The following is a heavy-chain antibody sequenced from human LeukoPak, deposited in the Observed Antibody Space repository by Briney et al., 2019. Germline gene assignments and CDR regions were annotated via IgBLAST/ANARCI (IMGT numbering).Heavy chain of an antibody. V-gene: IGHV4-34*01. CDR2: INHSGST. CDR3: ARGRLRRGYFDY. CDR1: GGSFSGYY. D-gene: IGHD5/OR15-5a*01. Sequence: SETLSLTCAVYGGSFSGYYWSWIRQSPGKGLEWIGEINHSGSTNYNPSPKSRVTISVDTSKNQFSLKLSSVTAADTAVYYCARGRLRRGYFDYWGQGTLVTVSS. J-gene: IGHJ4*02.